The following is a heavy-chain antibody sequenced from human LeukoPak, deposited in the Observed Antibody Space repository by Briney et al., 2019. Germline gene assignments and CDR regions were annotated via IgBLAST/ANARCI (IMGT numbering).Heavy chain of an antibody. CDR1: GDTFTDTY. CDR2: IYHDGSDT. V-gene: IGHV5-51*01. CDR3: ARFLHGNSLDY. J-gene: IGHJ4*02. Sequence: GESLNTSCKGSGDTFTDTYIAWVRQVAGKGLEWMGIIYHDGSDTRYSPSLEGQVTISVDHSIRTAYLQWTSLKTSDTAMYYCARFLHGNSLDYWGQGALVTVSS. D-gene: IGHD1-7*01.